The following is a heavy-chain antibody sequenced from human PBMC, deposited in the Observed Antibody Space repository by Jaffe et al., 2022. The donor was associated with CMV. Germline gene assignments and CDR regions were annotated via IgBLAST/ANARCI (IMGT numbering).Heavy chain of an antibody. V-gene: IGHV3-23*01. CDR1: GFTFSSYA. J-gene: IGHJ4*02. Sequence: EVQLLESGGGLVQPGGSLRLSCAASGFTFSSYAMSWVRQAPGKGLEWVSAISGSGGSTYYADSVKGRFTISRDNSKNTLYLQMNSLRAEDTAVYYCAKRGRYCSGGSCYQGYFDYWGQGTLVTVSS. CDR2: ISGSGGST. CDR3: AKRGRYCSGGSCYQGYFDY. D-gene: IGHD2-15*01.